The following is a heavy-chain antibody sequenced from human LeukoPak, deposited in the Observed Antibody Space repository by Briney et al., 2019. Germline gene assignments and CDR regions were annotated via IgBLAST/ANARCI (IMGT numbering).Heavy chain of an antibody. CDR3: ASVGKYSSSWWEYYYYYMDV. D-gene: IGHD6-13*01. J-gene: IGHJ6*03. CDR1: GGSISSHY. Sequence: SETLSLTCTVSGGSISSHYWSWIRQPPGKGLEWIGYIYYSGSTNYNPSLKSRVTISVDTSKNQFSLKLSSVTAADTAVYYCASVGKYSSSWWEYYYYYMDVWGKGTTVTVSS. CDR2: IYYSGST. V-gene: IGHV4-59*11.